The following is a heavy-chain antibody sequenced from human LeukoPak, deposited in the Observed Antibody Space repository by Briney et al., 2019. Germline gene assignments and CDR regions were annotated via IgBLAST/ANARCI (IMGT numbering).Heavy chain of an antibody. CDR1: GGSFSGYY. Sequence: KPSETLSLTCAVYGGSFSGYYWTWIRQPPGKGLEWIGEIYHSGSTNYNPSLQGRVTISLDTSKNQFSLKLNSVAAADTAVYYCARGRYDSGGLYLDYWGQGTLVTVSS. V-gene: IGHV4-34*01. J-gene: IGHJ4*02. CDR3: ARGRYDSGGLYLDY. D-gene: IGHD3-22*01. CDR2: IYHSGST.